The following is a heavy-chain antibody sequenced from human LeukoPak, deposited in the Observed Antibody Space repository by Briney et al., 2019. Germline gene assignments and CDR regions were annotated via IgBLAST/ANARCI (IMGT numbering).Heavy chain of an antibody. D-gene: IGHD6-19*01. J-gene: IGHJ4*02. CDR2: INSDGSST. Sequence: GGSLRLSCAASGFTFSSYWMHWVRQAPGKGLAWVSRINSDGSSTSYADSVKGRFTISRDNAKNTLYLQMNSLRAEDTAVYYCARAPVAGYFDYWGQGTLVTVSS. CDR1: GFTFSSYW. CDR3: ARAPVAGYFDY. V-gene: IGHV3-74*01.